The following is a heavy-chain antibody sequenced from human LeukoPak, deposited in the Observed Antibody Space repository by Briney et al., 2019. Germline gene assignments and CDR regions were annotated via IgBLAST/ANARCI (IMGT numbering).Heavy chain of an antibody. Sequence: QPGGSLRLSCAASGFTFSSFDMHWVRQPTGQGLEWVSTIGTASDTYYPGSVEGRFTLSRDNAKNSLYLQMNSLTAGDTAVYYCARGPPRGKYYYMDVWGQGTTVTVSS. J-gene: IGHJ6*03. CDR1: GFTFSSFD. CDR2: IGTASDT. CDR3: ARGPPRGKYYYMDV. D-gene: IGHD1-1*01. V-gene: IGHV3-13*01.